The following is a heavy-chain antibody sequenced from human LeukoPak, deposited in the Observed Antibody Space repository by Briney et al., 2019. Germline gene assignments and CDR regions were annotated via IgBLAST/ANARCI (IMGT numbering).Heavy chain of an antibody. CDR3: ASAISGSYPYYYGMGV. D-gene: IGHD3-10*01. V-gene: IGHV1-18*01. J-gene: IGHJ6*02. CDR1: GYTFTSYG. Sequence: ASVKVSCKASGYTFTSYGISWVRQAPGQGLEWMGWISAYNGNTNYAQKLQGRVTMTTDTSTSTAYMELRSLRSDDTAVYYCASAISGSYPYYYGMGVWGQGTTVTVSS. CDR2: ISAYNGNT.